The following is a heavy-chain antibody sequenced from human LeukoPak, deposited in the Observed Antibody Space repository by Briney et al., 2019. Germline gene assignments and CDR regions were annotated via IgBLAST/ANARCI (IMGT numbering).Heavy chain of an antibody. J-gene: IGHJ5*02. Sequence: SETLSLTCTVSGGSISSSSYYWGWIRQPPGKGLEWIREINHSGSTNYNPSLKSRVTISVDTSKNQFSLKLSSVTAADTAVYYCARGQPRCSSTSCYRRRWFDPWGQGTLVTVSS. D-gene: IGHD2-2*02. CDR2: INHSGST. CDR1: GGSISSSSYY. CDR3: ARGQPRCSSTSCYRRRWFDP. V-gene: IGHV4-39*07.